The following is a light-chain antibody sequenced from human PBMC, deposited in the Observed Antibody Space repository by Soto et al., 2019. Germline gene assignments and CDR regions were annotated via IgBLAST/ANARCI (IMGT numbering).Light chain of an antibody. CDR2: GSS. J-gene: IGKJ2*01. Sequence: EIVLTQSPGTLSLSPGERATLSCRASQSISSYYLAWYQQKPGQAPRLLIYGSSSRATGIPDRFSGSGSGTEFTLTISRLEPEDFAIYYCHQYGTSPRTFGQGTKLEI. V-gene: IGKV3-20*01. CDR3: HQYGTSPRT. CDR1: QSISSYY.